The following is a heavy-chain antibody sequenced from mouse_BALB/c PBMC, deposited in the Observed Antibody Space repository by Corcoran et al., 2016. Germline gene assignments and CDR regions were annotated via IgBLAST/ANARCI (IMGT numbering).Heavy chain of an antibody. CDR3: ARDPAWCSY. J-gene: IGHJ3*01. CDR1: GYTFTNYG. Sequence: QIQLVQSGPELKKPGETVKISCKASGYTFTNYGMNWVKQAPGKGLKWMGWINTYTGEPPYADDLKGRFAFSLETSAITASWHINNLKNEDTATYFCARDPAWCSYWGQGTLVTVSA. V-gene: IGHV9-3-1*01. CDR2: INTYTGEP.